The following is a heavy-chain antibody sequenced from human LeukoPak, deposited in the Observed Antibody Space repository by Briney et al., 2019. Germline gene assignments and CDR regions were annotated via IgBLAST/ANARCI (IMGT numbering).Heavy chain of an antibody. CDR1: GGSISSSSYY. J-gene: IGHJ4*02. D-gene: IGHD3-3*01. Sequence: PSETLSLTCTVSGGSISSSSYYWGWIRQPPGKGLEWIGSIYYSGSTYYNPSLKSRVTISVDTSKNQFSLKLSSVTAADTAVYYCAINRVRFWSGWRSYFDYWGQGTLVTVSS. CDR2: IYYSGST. V-gene: IGHV4-39*07. CDR3: AINRVRFWSGWRSYFDY.